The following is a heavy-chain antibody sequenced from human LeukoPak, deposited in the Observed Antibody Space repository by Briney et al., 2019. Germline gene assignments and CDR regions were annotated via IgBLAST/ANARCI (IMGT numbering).Heavy chain of an antibody. CDR2: ISSSSSYI. CDR3: ARDGSYYDFWSGYPDY. V-gene: IGHV3-21*01. Sequence: GGSLRLSCAASGFTFSSYSMNWVRQAPGKGLEWVSSISSSSSYIYYADSVKGRFTISRDNAKNSLYLQMNSLRAEDTAVYYCARDGSYYDFWSGYPDYWGQGTLVTVSS. D-gene: IGHD3-3*01. J-gene: IGHJ4*02. CDR1: GFTFSSYS.